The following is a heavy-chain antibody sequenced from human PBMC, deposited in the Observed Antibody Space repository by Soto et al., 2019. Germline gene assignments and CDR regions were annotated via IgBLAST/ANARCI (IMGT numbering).Heavy chain of an antibody. CDR1: GFTFSTYT. Sequence: PGGSLRLSCAASGFTFSTYTMSWVRQAPGKGLEWVSAISGSGGSTYYVDSVKGRFTISRGNSENTLYLQLDSLRAEDTAVYYCAKEGTYGSGSLYYFDCWGQGTLVTVSS. D-gene: IGHD3-10*01. CDR2: ISGSGGST. CDR3: AKEGTYGSGSLYYFDC. V-gene: IGHV3-23*01. J-gene: IGHJ4*02.